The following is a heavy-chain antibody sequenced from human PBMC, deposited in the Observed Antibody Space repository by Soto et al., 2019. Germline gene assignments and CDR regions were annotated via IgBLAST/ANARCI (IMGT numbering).Heavy chain of an antibody. CDR3: ARDLGGYASH. J-gene: IGHJ4*02. CDR2: INTDASTT. D-gene: IGHD3-16*01. CDR1: GFTFSNYW. Sequence: EVQLVESGGGLVQPGGSLRLSCAASGFTFSNYWMHWVRQAPGKGPVWVSRINTDASTTNYADSVKGRFTISRDNANNTLYLQTNSLGAEDTAVYYCARDLGGYASHWGQGTLVTVSS. V-gene: IGHV3-74*01.